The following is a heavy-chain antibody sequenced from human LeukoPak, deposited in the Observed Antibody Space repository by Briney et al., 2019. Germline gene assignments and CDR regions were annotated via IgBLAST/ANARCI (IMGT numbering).Heavy chain of an antibody. D-gene: IGHD6-6*01. CDR2: INPNSGGT. Sequence: ASVKVSCKASGYTFTSYDINWVRQATGQGLEWMGRINPNSGGTNYAQKFQGRVTMTRDTSISTAYMELSRLRSDDTAVYYCAREYSSSPWYFDVWGRGTLVTVSS. CDR1: GYTFTSYD. V-gene: IGHV1-2*06. CDR3: AREYSSSPWYFDV. J-gene: IGHJ2*01.